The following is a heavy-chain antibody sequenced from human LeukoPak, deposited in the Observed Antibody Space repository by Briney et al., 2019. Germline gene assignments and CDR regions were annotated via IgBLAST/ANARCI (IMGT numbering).Heavy chain of an antibody. J-gene: IGHJ5*02. CDR3: ARGAGIVVVPAAGGWFDP. CDR2: IYHSGST. D-gene: IGHD2-2*01. Sequence: SETLSLTCAVSGGSISSGGYSWSWIRQPPGKGLEWIGYIYHSGSTYYNPSLKSRVTISVDRSKNQFSPKLSSVTAADTAVYYCARGAGIVVVPAAGGWFDPWGQGTLVTVSS. CDR1: GGSISSGGYS. V-gene: IGHV4-30-2*01.